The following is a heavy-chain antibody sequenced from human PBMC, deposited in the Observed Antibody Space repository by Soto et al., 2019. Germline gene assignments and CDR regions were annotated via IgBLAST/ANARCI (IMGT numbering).Heavy chain of an antibody. J-gene: IGHJ6*02. CDR3: ARRNGYSEIDPNYYYDMDV. Sequence: PGESLKISCKGSGYSFTSYWIGWVRQMPGKGLEWMGIIYPGDSDTRYSPSFQGQVTISADKSISTAYLQWSSLKASDTAMYYCARRNGYSEIDPNYYYDMDVWGQGTTVTVSS. CDR2: IYPGDSDT. V-gene: IGHV5-51*01. CDR1: GYSFTSYW. D-gene: IGHD2-21*01.